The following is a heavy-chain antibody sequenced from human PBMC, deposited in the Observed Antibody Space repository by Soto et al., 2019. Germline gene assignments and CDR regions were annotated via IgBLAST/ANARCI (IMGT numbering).Heavy chain of an antibody. Sequence: QVQLVESGGGVVQPGRSLRLSCAASGFTFSSYGMHWVRQAPGSGLEWVAVISYDGSNTYSPDSVRGRFTVSRDNSNNTLYLQMKSLRPEDTAIYYCVTGDPMDAFDIWGQGTMVTVSS. CDR1: GFTFSSYG. J-gene: IGHJ3*02. CDR2: ISYDGSNT. V-gene: IGHV3-30*03. D-gene: IGHD7-27*01. CDR3: VTGDPMDAFDI.